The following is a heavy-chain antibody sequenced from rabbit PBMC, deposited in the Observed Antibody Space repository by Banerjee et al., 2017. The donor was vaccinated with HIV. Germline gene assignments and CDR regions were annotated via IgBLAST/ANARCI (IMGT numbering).Heavy chain of an antibody. CDR2: IYAGSSGST. J-gene: IGHJ4*01. CDR3: ARDLAGVIGWNFDL. V-gene: IGHV1S45*01. Sequence: QEQLEESGGDLVKPEGSLTLTCTASGFSFSSNYWLCWVRQAPGKGLEWIACIYAGSSGSTVYATWAKGRFTISRTSSTTVALQMTSLTAADTATYFCARDLAGVIGWNFDLWGPGTLVTVS. CDR1: GFSFSSNYW. D-gene: IGHD4-1*01.